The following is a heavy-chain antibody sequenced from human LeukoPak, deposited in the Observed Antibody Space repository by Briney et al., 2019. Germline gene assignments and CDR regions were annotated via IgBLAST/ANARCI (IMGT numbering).Heavy chain of an antibody. CDR3: ARKSSISTSHPEDC. Sequence: TGRSLRLSCAASGFTFNYYAITSARQAPGKGLRWVSSITNLGVRSYYPHSGTGRLSIYRVHSTNTLYLWMTSLRDEDTTISYCARKSSISTSHPEDCWGQGTLVTVCS. D-gene: IGHD1-26*01. CDR1: GFTFNYYA. CDR2: ITNLGVRS. J-gene: IGHJ4*02. V-gene: IGHV3-23*01.